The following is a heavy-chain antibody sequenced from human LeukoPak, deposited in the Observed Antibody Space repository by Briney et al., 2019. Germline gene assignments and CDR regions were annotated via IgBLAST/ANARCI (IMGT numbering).Heavy chain of an antibody. Sequence: GGSLRLSCAASGFTFSSYAMSWVRQAPGKGLEWVSAISGSGGSTYYADSVKGRFTISRDNSKNTLYLQMNSLRADDTAVYYCAKTLIYYDSSGYYFDYWGQGTLVTVPS. CDR1: GFTFSSYA. CDR3: AKTLIYYDSSGYYFDY. D-gene: IGHD3-22*01. V-gene: IGHV3-23*01. CDR2: ISGSGGST. J-gene: IGHJ4*02.